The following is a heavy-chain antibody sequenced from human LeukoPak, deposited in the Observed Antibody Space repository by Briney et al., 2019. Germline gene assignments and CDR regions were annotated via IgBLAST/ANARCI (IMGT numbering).Heavy chain of an antibody. Sequence: GGSLRLSCAASGFSFSAYWMTWVRQAPGTGLEWVANINPAGSETYYVDPVKGRFSISRDNAKNLVYLQMNSLRAEDPAVYHCARFGYVAAVDVWGQGTPVTVSS. J-gene: IGHJ4*02. CDR3: ARFGYVAAVDV. CDR1: GFSFSAYW. D-gene: IGHD2-15*01. V-gene: IGHV3-7*01. CDR2: INPAGSET.